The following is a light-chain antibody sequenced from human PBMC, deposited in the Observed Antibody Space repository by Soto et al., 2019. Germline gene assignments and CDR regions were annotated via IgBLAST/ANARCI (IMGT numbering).Light chain of an antibody. CDR1: QSVLYSSNNKNY. V-gene: IGKV4-1*01. CDR3: QQYYSTPRT. J-gene: IGKJ1*01. CDR2: WAS. Sequence: DIVMTQSPDSLAVSLGERATINCKSSQSVLYSSNNKNYLAWYQPKPGQPPKLLISWASTRESGVPDRFSGSGSGTDFPLTISSLKAEDVAVYYCQQYYSTPRTFGQGTKVEIK.